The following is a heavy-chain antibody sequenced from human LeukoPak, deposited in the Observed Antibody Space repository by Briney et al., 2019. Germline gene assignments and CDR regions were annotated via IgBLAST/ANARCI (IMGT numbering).Heavy chain of an antibody. J-gene: IGHJ4*02. CDR3: AKRGLPGTYFDY. V-gene: IGHV3-23*01. CDR1: GFTFSSSS. D-gene: IGHD3-10*01. CDR2: ISGSGGTT. Sequence: GGSLRLSCAASGFTFSSSSMSWVRQAPGKGLEWVSAISGSGGTTFYADSVKGRFTIPRDNSKNTLYLQLNSLRADDTAVYYCAKRGLPGTYFDYWGQGTLVTVSS.